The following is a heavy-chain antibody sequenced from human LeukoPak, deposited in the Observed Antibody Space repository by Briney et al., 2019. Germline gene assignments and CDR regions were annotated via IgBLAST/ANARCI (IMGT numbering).Heavy chain of an antibody. Sequence: PGRSLRLSCAASGYTFSSYAMHWVRQAPGKGLEWVAVISYDGSNKYYADSVKGRFTISRDNSKNTLYLQMNSLRAEDTAVYYCARAAFSNWQYYFDYWGQGTLVTVSS. V-gene: IGHV3-30*14. CDR1: GYTFSSYA. D-gene: IGHD7-27*01. J-gene: IGHJ4*02. CDR2: ISYDGSNK. CDR3: ARAAFSNWQYYFDY.